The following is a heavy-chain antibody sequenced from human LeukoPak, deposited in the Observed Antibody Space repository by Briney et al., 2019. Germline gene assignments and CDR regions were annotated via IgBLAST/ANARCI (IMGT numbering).Heavy chain of an antibody. D-gene: IGHD3-22*01. V-gene: IGHV4-39*01. CDR3: ARLFRYYDSSNKQSLDY. CDR1: GGSISSSSYY. Sequence: PSETLFLTCTVSGGSISSSSYYWGWIRQPPGKGLEWIGSIYYSGSTYYNPSLKSRVTISVDTSKNQFSLKLSSVTAADTAVYYCARLFRYYDSSNKQSLDYWGQGTLVTVSS. J-gene: IGHJ4*02. CDR2: IYYSGST.